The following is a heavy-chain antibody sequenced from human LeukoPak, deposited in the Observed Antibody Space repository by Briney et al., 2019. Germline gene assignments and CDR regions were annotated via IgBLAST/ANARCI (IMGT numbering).Heavy chain of an antibody. CDR2: ISWNSGSI. CDR1: GFTFDDYA. Sequence: GGSLRLSCAASGFTFDDYAMHWVRQAPGKGLEWVSGISWNSGSIGYADSVKGRFTISRDNAKNSLYLQMNSLRAEDTALYYCAKAGEGITMIVVYYFDYWGQGTLVTVSS. V-gene: IGHV3-9*01. D-gene: IGHD3-22*01. J-gene: IGHJ4*02. CDR3: AKAGEGITMIVVYYFDY.